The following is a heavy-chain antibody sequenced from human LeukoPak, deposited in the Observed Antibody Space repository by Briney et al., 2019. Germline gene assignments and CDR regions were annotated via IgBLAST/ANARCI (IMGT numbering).Heavy chain of an antibody. V-gene: IGHV4-59*01. J-gene: IGHJ4*02. CDR3: ARTSGYSSSWYLYY. D-gene: IGHD6-13*01. CDR2: IYYSGST. Sequence: SETLSLTCTVSGGSISGYYWSWIRQPPGKGLEWIGYIYYSGSTSYNPSLKSRVTISVDTSKNQFSLKLSSVTAADTAVYYCARTSGYSSSWYLYYWGQGTLVTVSS. CDR1: GGSISGYY.